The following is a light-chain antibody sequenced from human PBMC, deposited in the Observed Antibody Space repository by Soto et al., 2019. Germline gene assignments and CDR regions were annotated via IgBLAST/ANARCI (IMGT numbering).Light chain of an antibody. CDR2: DVS. J-gene: IGKJ2*01. CDR3: QHYGNLPYT. Sequence: DIPMTQTPSSLSASVGDRVTITCQANQHIRNYLNWYQQKPWKAPRLLIYDVSKLQTGVPSRFSGSGSGTDFTLTISSLLPEDIATYYCQHYGNLPYTFGPGTKLEIK. V-gene: IGKV1-33*01. CDR1: QHIRNY.